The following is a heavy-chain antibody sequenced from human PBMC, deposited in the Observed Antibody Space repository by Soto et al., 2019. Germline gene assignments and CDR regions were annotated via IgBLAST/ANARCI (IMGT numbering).Heavy chain of an antibody. CDR1: GFSFRDHS. Sequence: VQLMESGGGLVYPGASLRLSCETSGFSFRDHSMNWVRQAPGKGLQWVSYISSTSNDIHYADSVKGRFTVSRDNAKNALFLQMNSLRDDDSAIDYCARLPKGSVVTGWGQGTLVTVSS. J-gene: IGHJ4*02. D-gene: IGHD2-21*02. CDR3: ARLPKGSVVTG. V-gene: IGHV3-48*02. CDR2: ISSTSNDI.